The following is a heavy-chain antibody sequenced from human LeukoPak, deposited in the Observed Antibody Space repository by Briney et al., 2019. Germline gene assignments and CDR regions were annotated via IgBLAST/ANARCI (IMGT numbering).Heavy chain of an antibody. CDR3: ARELAAQVRWFDP. CDR2: ISYDGSNK. Sequence: GGSLRLSCAAPGFTLSSYGMHWVGQAPGKGLEGVAVISYDGSNKYYADSVRGRFTISRDNSKNTLYLQMNSLRAEDTAVYYCARELAAQVRWFDPWSQGTLVTVSS. J-gene: IGHJ5*02. D-gene: IGHD6-6*01. V-gene: IGHV3-30*03. CDR1: GFTLSSYG.